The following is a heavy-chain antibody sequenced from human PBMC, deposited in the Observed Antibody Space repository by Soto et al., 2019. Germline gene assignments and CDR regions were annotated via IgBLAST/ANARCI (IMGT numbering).Heavy chain of an antibody. CDR2: LIPIFGTA. J-gene: IGHJ3*02. CDR1: GGTFSSYA. V-gene: IGHV1-69*12. D-gene: IGHD1-26*01. CDR3: ATSGRLDAFDI. Sequence: QVQLVQSGAEVKKPGSSVKVSCKASGGTFSSYAISWVRQAPGQGLEWMGGLIPIFGTAHYARKFQGRVTISADESTSRGYMELSSLRSEDTAVYYCATSGRLDAFDIWGQGTMVTVSS.